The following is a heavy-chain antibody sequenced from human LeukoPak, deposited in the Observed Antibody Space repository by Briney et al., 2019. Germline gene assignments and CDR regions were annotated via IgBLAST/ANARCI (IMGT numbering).Heavy chain of an antibody. CDR3: AKDRGSGYSPSDIDY. J-gene: IGHJ4*02. D-gene: IGHD3-22*01. Sequence: PGGSLRLSCAASGFTFDAYWMHWVRQAPGKGLEWVSAISGSGGSTYYADSVKGRFTISRDNSKNTLYLQMNSLRAEDTAVYYCAKDRGSGYSPSDIDYWGQGTLVTVSS. V-gene: IGHV3-23*01. CDR2: ISGSGGST. CDR1: GFTFDAYW.